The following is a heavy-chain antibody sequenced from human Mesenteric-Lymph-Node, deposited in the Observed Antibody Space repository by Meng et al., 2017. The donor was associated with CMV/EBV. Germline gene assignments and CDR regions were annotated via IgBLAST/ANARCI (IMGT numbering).Heavy chain of an antibody. CDR3: AREELRFLEGKSPLDY. CDR2: IYYSGST. V-gene: IGHV4-59*12. CDR1: GGSISNYY. D-gene: IGHD3-3*01. Sequence: GSLRLSCTVSGGSISNYYWSWIRQPPGKGLEWIGYIYYSGSTNYNPSLKSRVTISVDTSKNQFSLKLSSVTAEDTAVYYCAREELRFLEGKSPLDYWGQGTLVTVSS. J-gene: IGHJ4*02.